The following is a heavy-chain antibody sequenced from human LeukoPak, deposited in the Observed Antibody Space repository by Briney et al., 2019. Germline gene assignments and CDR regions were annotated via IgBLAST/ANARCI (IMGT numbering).Heavy chain of an antibody. J-gene: IGHJ4*02. D-gene: IGHD2-15*01. V-gene: IGHV4-39*07. CDR3: ARAHIVVVVAATPYFDY. CDR1: GGSISSSSYY. CDR2: IYYSGST. Sequence: PSETLSLTCTVSGGSISSSSYYWGWIRQPPGKGLEWIGSIYYSGSTYYNPSLKSRVTISVDTSKNQFSLKLSSETAADTAVYYCARAHIVVVVAATPYFDYWGQGTLVTVSS.